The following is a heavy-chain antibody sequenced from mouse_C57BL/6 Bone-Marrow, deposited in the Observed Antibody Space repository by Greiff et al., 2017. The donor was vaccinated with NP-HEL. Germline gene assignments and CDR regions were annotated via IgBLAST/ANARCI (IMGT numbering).Heavy chain of an antibody. CDR1: GYTFTNYW. Sequence: QVQLKQPGAELVKPGASVKLSCKASGYTFTNYWMHWVKQRPGRGLEWIGRIDPNRGGTKYNEKFKSKATLTVDKPSSTAYMQLSSLTSEDSAVYYGARYYYGSGYFDDWGQGTTLTVSS. CDR2: IDPNRGGT. CDR3: ARYYYGSGYFDD. V-gene: IGHV1-72*01. D-gene: IGHD1-1*01. J-gene: IGHJ2*01.